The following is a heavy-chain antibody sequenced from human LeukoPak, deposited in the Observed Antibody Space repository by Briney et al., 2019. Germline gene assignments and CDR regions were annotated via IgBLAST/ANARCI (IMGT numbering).Heavy chain of an antibody. CDR1: GFTFSSYW. V-gene: IGHV3-7*03. Sequence: PGGSLRLSCAASGFTFSSYWMSWVRQAPGKGLEWVANIKQDGSQKYYVDSVRGRFTISRDNAKKSLFLQMNSLRVEDTAVYFCARGGGLDVWGQGATVTVSS. D-gene: IGHD3-16*01. J-gene: IGHJ6*02. CDR3: ARGGGLDV. CDR2: IKQDGSQK.